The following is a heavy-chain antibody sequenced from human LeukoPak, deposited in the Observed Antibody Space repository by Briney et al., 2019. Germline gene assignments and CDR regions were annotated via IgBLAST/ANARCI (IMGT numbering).Heavy chain of an antibody. CDR3: AKLPAAGDDYVYMDS. J-gene: IGHJ4*02. Sequence: PGGSLRLSCAASGFTFTNYAMTWVRQAPGKGLEWVSAIARSGGYTYYADSVRGRFTISRDNSKNTLYLQMSSLRAEDTAVYYCAKLPAAGDDYVYMDSWGQGTLVTVSS. CDR1: GFTFTNYA. V-gene: IGHV3-23*01. CDR2: IARSGGYT. D-gene: IGHD3-16*01.